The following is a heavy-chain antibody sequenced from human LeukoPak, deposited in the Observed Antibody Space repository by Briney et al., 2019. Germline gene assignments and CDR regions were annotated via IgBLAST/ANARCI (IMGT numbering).Heavy chain of an antibody. V-gene: IGHV4-59*01. CDR2: IYYSGST. J-gene: IGHJ6*03. Sequence: SETLSLTCTVSGGSISSYYWSWIRQPPGKGLEWIGYIYYSGSTNYNPSLKSRVTISVDTSKNQFSLKLSSVTAADTAVYYCASGAYSYYYMDVWGRGTTVTISS. CDR1: GGSISSYY. CDR3: ASGAYSYYYMDV. D-gene: IGHD1-26*01.